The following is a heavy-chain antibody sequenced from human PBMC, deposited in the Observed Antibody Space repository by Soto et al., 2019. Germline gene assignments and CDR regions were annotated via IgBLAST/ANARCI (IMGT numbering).Heavy chain of an antibody. J-gene: IGHJ4*02. CDR2: IRSKASNYAT. CDR1: GFSFSVSS. V-gene: IGHV3-73*01. CDR3: AIEAAGFGH. Sequence: EVHLVESGGGLVQPGGSMRLSCAASGFSFSVSSMHWVRQASGKGLEWLGRIRSKASNYATTYSEAVRGRFIISRDDSQDTMFLQRNSLRTEDTAMYYCAIEAAGFGHWGQGRLVSVS. D-gene: IGHD6-13*01.